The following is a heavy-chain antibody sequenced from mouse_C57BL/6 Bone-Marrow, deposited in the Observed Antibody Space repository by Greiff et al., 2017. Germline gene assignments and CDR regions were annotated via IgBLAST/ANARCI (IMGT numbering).Heavy chain of an antibody. J-gene: IGHJ3*01. V-gene: IGHV1-55*01. D-gene: IGHD2-1*01. CDR2: IYPGCGST. Sequence: VQLQQPGAELVKPGASVKMSCKASGYTFTSYWITWVKQRPGQGLEWIGDIYPGCGSTNYNEKFKSKATLTVDTSSSTAYMQLSSLTSEDSAVYYCARSGGNPAWFAYWGQGTLVTVSA. CDR3: ARSGGNPAWFAY. CDR1: GYTFTSYW.